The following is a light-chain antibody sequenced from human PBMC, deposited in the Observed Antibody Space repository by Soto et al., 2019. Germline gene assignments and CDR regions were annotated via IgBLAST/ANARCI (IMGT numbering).Light chain of an antibody. Sequence: DIQMPPSPSSLSASVGDRVTITCRASQGISNYLAWYQQKPGTVPKLLISAASTLQTGVPSRFSGGGSGTDFTLTISSLQPEDVATYYCQKYGSSSTFGQGTRLEI. CDR2: AAS. CDR3: QKYGSSST. CDR1: QGISNY. J-gene: IGKJ5*01. V-gene: IGKV1-27*01.